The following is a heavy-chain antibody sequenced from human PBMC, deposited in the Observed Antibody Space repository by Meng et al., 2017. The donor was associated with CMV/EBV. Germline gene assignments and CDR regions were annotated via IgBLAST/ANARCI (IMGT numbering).Heavy chain of an antibody. Sequence: GESLKISCAASGFTFSSYSMNWVRQAPGKGLEWVSSISSSSSYIYYADSVKGRFTISRDNAKNSLYLQMNSLRAEDTAVYYCAREGTRGYSHGYGWHYYYGMDVWGQGTTVTVSS. D-gene: IGHD5-18*01. V-gene: IGHV3-21*01. CDR2: ISSSSSYI. J-gene: IGHJ6*02. CDR3: AREGTRGYSHGYGWHYYYGMDV. CDR1: GFTFSSYS.